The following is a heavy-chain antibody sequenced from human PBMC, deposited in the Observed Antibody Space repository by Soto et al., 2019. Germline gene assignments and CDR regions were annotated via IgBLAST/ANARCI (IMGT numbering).Heavy chain of an antibody. CDR3: ARGGDYDSSGYYY. J-gene: IGHJ4*02. V-gene: IGHV1-3*01. D-gene: IGHD3-22*01. CDR1: GYTFTSYA. Sequence: QVQLVQSGAEVKKPGASVKVSCKASGYTFTSYAMHWVRQAPGQRLEWMGWINAGNGNTKYSQKFQGRVTITRDTSASTAYMELRSLRSEDTAVYYCARGGDYDSSGYYYWGQGTLVTVSS. CDR2: INAGNGNT.